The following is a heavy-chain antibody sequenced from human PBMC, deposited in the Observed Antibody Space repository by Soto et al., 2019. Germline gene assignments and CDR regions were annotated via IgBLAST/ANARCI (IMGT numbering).Heavy chain of an antibody. CDR2: TYYRSKWSA. Sequence: SQTLSLTCAISGDSVSSKSAAWNWIRQSPSRGLEWLGGTYYRSKWSADYAVSLRGRITVNPDTSKNQFSLHLNSVTPDDTAVYYCARALAGSYDYWGQGTLVTVSS. CDR3: ARALAGSYDY. D-gene: IGHD1-26*01. V-gene: IGHV6-1*01. J-gene: IGHJ4*02. CDR1: GDSVSSKSAA.